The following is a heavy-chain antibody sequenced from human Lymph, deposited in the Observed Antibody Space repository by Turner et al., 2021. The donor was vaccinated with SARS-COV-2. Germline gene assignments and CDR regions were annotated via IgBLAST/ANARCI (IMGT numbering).Heavy chain of an antibody. V-gene: IGHV3-7*01. D-gene: IGHD1-26*01. CDR3: ARMGSSSWYFDY. Sequence: EVRLVESGGGLVQPGGSLRLSCAASGFTFGYYWMSWVRQAPGKGLEWVANIKKDGSEKYYEDSVKGRFTISRDNAKNSLFLQMNSLRAEDTAVYYCARMGSSSWYFDYWGQGTLVTVSS. CDR1: GFTFGYYW. J-gene: IGHJ4*02. CDR2: IKKDGSEK.